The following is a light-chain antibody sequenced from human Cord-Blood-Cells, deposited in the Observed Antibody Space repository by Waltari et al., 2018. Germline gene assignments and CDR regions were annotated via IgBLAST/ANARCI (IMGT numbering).Light chain of an antibody. V-gene: IGKV2-28*01. CDR1: QSLLHSNGYNY. CDR2: LGS. J-gene: IGKJ1*01. Sequence: DIVMTQSPLSLPVTPGEPASISCRSSQSLLHSNGYNYLDWYLQTPGQSPQLLILLGSNRASGVPDRFSGSGSGTDFTLKNSRVEAEDVGVYYCMQALQTPMTFGQGTKVEIK. CDR3: MQALQTPMT.